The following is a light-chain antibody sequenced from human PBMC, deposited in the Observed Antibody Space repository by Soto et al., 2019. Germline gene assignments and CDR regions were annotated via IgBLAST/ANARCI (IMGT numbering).Light chain of an antibody. CDR2: LNSDGSH. Sequence: QPVLTQSPSASASLGASVKFTCTLSSGHSSYSIAWHQHQPEKGPRFLMNLNSDGSHIKGDGIPDRFSGSSSGAERYLTISTLQSEDEVDYYCAAWDDSLNGPVFGGGTKLTVL. CDR3: AAWDDSLNGPV. V-gene: IGLV4-69*01. J-gene: IGLJ3*02. CDR1: SGHSSYS.